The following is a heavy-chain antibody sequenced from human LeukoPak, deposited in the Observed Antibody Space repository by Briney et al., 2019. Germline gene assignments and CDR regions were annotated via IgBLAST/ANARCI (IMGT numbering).Heavy chain of an antibody. CDR3: ARDFIWGFHHYYGMDV. D-gene: IGHD7-27*01. CDR1: GFTFSSYW. J-gene: IGHJ6*02. Sequence: GGSLRLSCAASGFTFSSYWMHWVRQAPGKGLVWVSRINSDGSSTNYADSVKGRFTISRDNSKNTLYLQMNSLRAEDTAVYYCARDFIWGFHHYYGMDVWGQGTTVTVSS. V-gene: IGHV3-74*01. CDR2: INSDGSST.